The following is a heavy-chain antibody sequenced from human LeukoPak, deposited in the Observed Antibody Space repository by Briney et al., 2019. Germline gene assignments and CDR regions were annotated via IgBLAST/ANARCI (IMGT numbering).Heavy chain of an antibody. D-gene: IGHD1-26*01. Sequence: SVKLSCKASGGTFSSYAISWVRQAPGQGLEWMGGIIPIFGTANYAQKFQGRVTITADESTSTAYMELSRLRSEDTAVYYCASDCSGSYSFDYWGQGTLVPVSS. CDR1: GGTFSSYA. J-gene: IGHJ4*02. CDR3: ASDCSGSYSFDY. CDR2: IIPIFGTA. V-gene: IGHV1-69*13.